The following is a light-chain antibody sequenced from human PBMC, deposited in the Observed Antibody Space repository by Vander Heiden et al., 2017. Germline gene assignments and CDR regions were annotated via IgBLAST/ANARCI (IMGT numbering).Light chain of an antibody. Sequence: QSALTQPASVSGSPGQSIALSCTGNSSDVGGYNSVSWYQQHPGIAPKLVIYDVTYRPSGVSNRVSGSKSGNTASLTISGLQNEDESDYYCSSYTSSSTLVFGTGTKVTVL. CDR2: DVT. V-gene: IGLV2-14*03. J-gene: IGLJ1*01. CDR3: SSYTSSSTLV. CDR1: SSDVGGYNS.